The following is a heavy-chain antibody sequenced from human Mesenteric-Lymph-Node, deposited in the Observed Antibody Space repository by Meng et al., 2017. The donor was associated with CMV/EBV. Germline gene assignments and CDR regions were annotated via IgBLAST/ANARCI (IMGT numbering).Heavy chain of an antibody. CDR1: GDPFNNYA. J-gene: IGHJ4*02. Sequence: KASGDPFNNYAVTWLRQTPGEGLEWVGRIVPALGSTNSAQKFGARVTLTTDKSTYIAYLELTNLRSEDTAVYFCARGPYSFGSGPDSWGQGTLVTVSS. CDR3: ARGPYSFGSGPDS. V-gene: IGHV1-69*04. CDR2: IVPALGST. D-gene: IGHD3-10*01.